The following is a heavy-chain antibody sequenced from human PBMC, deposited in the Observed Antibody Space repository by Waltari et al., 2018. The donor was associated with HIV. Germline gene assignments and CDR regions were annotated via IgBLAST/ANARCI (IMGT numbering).Heavy chain of an antibody. CDR3: ASPAGKAY. D-gene: IGHD3-10*01. J-gene: IGHJ4*02. V-gene: IGHV3-74*01. CDR2: INSDGSST. Sequence: AASGFTFSDYRMHWVRQAPGKGLVWVSRINSDGSSTNYADSVKGRFTISRDNAKNTLYLQMNSLRVEDTAVYYCASPAGKAYWGQGSLVTVSS. CDR1: GFTFSDYR.